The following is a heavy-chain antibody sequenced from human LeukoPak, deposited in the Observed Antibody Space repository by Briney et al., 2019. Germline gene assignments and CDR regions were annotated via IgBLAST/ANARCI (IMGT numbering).Heavy chain of an antibody. CDR1: GYSISSGYY. CDR3: ASSPMVASARWDYYYYYMDV. Sequence: SETLSLTCTVSGYSISSGYYWGWIRQPPGKGLEWIGSIYHSGSTYYNPSLKSRVTISVDTPKNQFSLKLSSVTAADTAVYYCASSPMVASARWDYYYYYMDVWGKGTTVTVSS. J-gene: IGHJ6*03. V-gene: IGHV4-38-2*02. D-gene: IGHD5-12*01. CDR2: IYHSGST.